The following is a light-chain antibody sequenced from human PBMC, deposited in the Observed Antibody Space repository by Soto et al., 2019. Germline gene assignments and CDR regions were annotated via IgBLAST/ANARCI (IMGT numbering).Light chain of an antibody. CDR1: QSISSW. CDR3: QQYNSYAWP. CDR2: KAS. J-gene: IGKJ1*01. V-gene: IGKV1-5*03. Sequence: DIQMTQSPSTLSASLGDRVTITCRASQSISSWLAWYQQKPGKAPKLLIYKASSLESGVPSRFSGSGSGTEFTLTISSLQPDDFATYYCQQYNSYAWPFGQVTKVAI.